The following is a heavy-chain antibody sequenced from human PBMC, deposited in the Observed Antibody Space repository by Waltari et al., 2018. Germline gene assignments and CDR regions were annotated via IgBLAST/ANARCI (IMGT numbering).Heavy chain of an antibody. CDR3: AREWELLFDY. D-gene: IGHD1-26*01. CDR1: GGSISSHY. V-gene: IGHV4-59*11. J-gene: IGHJ4*02. CDR2: IYYIGST. Sequence: QVQLQESGPGLVKPSETLSLTCTVSGGSISSHYWSWIRQPPGKGLEWIGYIYYIGSTNYTPSLKSRVTISVDTPKNPFSLKLSSVTAAATAVYYCAREWELLFDYWGQGTLVTVSS.